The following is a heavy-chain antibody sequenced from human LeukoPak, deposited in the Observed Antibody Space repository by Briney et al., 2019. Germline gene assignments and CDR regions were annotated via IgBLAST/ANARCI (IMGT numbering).Heavy chain of an antibody. J-gene: IGHJ4*02. Sequence: PGGSLRLSCPASGFTFSSYGMHWVRQAPGKGLEWVAFIRYDGSNKYYADSVMGRFTISRDNSKNTLYLQMNSLRAEDTAVYYCAKDPEEYSSSWYNWGQGTLVTVSS. D-gene: IGHD6-13*01. CDR3: AKDPEEYSSSWYN. V-gene: IGHV3-30*02. CDR1: GFTFSSYG. CDR2: IRYDGSNK.